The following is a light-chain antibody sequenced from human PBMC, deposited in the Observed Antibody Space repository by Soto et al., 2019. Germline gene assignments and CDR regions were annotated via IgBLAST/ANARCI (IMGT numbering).Light chain of an antibody. CDR2: GAS. CDR3: QQYGSSGT. Sequence: EIVLTQSPGTLSMSPGEGGTLSCRASQTVGRDYLAWYQKKPGQAPRLLIYGASNRATGIPDRFSGSGSGTDFTLTISRLEPEDFAVYYCQQYGSSGTFGQGTKVDI. V-gene: IGKV3-20*01. J-gene: IGKJ1*01. CDR1: QTVGRDY.